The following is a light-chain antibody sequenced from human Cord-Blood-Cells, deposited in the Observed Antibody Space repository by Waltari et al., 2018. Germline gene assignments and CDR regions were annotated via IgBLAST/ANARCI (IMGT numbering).Light chain of an antibody. J-gene: IGLJ2*01. CDR2: DCS. V-gene: IGLV2-14*03. CDR1: SSDVGGYNY. Sequence: QSALTQPASASGSPGQSITISCTGTSSDVGGYNYVSWYQHHPGKAPKLMIFDCSNRPSGVSNRFSGSKSGNTASLTISGLQAEDEADYYCSSYTSSSTLVVFGGGTKLTVL. CDR3: SSYTSSSTLVV.